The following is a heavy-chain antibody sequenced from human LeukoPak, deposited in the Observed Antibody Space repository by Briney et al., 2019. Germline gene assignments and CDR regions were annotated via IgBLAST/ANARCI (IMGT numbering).Heavy chain of an antibody. Sequence: GGSLRLSCAASGFTFSDYYMSWIRQAPGKGLEWVSYISKSSSSTNYADSVEGRFSISRDNAKNSLYLQMNSLRAEDTALYYCERVNDYGGNDDAFDIWGQGTMVTVSS. CDR1: GFTFSDYY. D-gene: IGHD4-23*01. CDR3: ERVNDYGGNDDAFDI. V-gene: IGHV3-11*06. J-gene: IGHJ3*02. CDR2: ISKSSSST.